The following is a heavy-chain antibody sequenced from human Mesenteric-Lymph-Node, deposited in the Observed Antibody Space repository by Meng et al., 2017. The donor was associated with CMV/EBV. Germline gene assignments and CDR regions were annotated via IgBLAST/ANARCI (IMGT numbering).Heavy chain of an antibody. CDR2: ISGSGGST. J-gene: IGHJ4*02. CDR3: AKDPVAGTLWYYFDY. Sequence: GESLKISCAASGFTFDDYAMHWVRQAPGKGLEWVSAISGSGGSTYYADSVKGRFTISRDNSKNTLYLQMNSLRAEDTAVYYCAKDPVAGTLWYYFDYWGQGTLVTVSS. V-gene: IGHV3-23*01. D-gene: IGHD6-19*01. CDR1: GFTFDDYA.